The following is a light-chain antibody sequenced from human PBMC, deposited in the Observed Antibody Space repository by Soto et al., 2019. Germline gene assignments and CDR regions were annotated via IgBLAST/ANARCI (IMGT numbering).Light chain of an antibody. Sequence: TQSPSSLSSSPGERATLSCRASQSVSSYLAWYQQKPGQAPRLLIYDASNRATGIPARFSGSGSGTDFTLTISSLEPEDFAVYYCQQRSNWLTFGPGTKVDIK. CDR3: QQRSNWLT. CDR2: DAS. V-gene: IGKV3-11*01. CDR1: QSVSSY. J-gene: IGKJ3*01.